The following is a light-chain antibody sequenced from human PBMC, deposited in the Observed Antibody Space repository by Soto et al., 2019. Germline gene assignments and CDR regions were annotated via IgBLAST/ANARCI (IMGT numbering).Light chain of an antibody. CDR2: KAS. Sequence: DIQMTQSPSTLSASVGDRATITCRASQTISSWLDWYQQKPGRAPKLLIYKASTLESEVPSRFSGSGSGTEFTLTISSMQPDDFATYYGQQYNRSPWTFGQGTKVEIK. CDR3: QQYNRSPWT. J-gene: IGKJ1*01. V-gene: IGKV1-5*03. CDR1: QTISSW.